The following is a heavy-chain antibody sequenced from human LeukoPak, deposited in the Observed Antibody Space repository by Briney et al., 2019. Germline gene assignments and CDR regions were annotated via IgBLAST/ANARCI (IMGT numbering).Heavy chain of an antibody. V-gene: IGHV1-2*02. J-gene: IGHJ6*02. Sequence: ASVKVSCKASGGTFSSYAISWVRQAPGQGLEWMGWINPNSGGTNYAQKFQGRVTMTRDTSISTAYMELSRLRSDDTAVYYCARGVVGATLEYYYYGMDVWGQGTTVTVPS. CDR3: ARGVVGATLEYYYYGMDV. D-gene: IGHD1-26*01. CDR1: GGTFSSYA. CDR2: INPNSGGT.